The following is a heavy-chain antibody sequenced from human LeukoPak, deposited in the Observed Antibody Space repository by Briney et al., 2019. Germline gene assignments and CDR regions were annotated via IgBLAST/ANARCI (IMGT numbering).Heavy chain of an antibody. D-gene: IGHD5-18*01. V-gene: IGHV3-7*04. J-gene: IGHJ6*02. CDR3: ARDPYRNYGMDV. CDR2: IKQDGSEK. Sequence: GGSLRLSCAASGFTFRNYWMSWVRQAPGKGLEWVANIKQDGSEKNYVDSVKGRFTISRDNAKNSLYLQMSSLRAEDTAVYYCARDPYRNYGMDVWGQGTTVTVSS. CDR1: GFTFRNYW.